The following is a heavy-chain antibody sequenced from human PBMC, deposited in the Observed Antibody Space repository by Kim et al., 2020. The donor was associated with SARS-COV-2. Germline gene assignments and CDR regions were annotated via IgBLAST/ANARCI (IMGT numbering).Heavy chain of an antibody. CDR1: GFTFSSYA. J-gene: IGHJ6*02. Sequence: GWSLRLSCAASGFTFSSYAMHWVRQAPGKGLEWVAVISYDGSNKYYADSVKGRFTISRDNSKNTLYLQMNSLRAEDTAVYYCAREGTVVTDYYYYYGMDVWGQGTTFTVSS. V-gene: IGHV3-30*04. CDR3: AREGTVVTDYYYYYGMDV. CDR2: ISYDGSNK. D-gene: IGHD2-15*01.